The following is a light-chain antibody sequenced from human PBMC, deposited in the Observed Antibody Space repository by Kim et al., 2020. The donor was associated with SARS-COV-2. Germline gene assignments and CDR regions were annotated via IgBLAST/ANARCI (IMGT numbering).Light chain of an antibody. V-gene: IGKV1-5*03. CDR2: RAS. J-gene: IGKJ2*01. CDR1: GNNGTW. CDR3: QHYSRFPYT. Sequence: ASVGDRVTITCRASGNNGTWLVWYQQEPGRAPCLLIYRASTLESGVPSRFSGTGSGTEFSLSITSLQPDDFATYYCQHYSRFPYTFGQGTKLEI.